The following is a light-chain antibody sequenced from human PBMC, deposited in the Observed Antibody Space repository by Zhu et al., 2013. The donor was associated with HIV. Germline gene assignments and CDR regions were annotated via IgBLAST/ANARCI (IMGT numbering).Light chain of an antibody. Sequence: DIVLTQSPGTLSLSPGERVTLSCRASHRVSSAYLAWYQQIPGQAPRLLISGTSNRATGIPDRFSGSGSGTEFTLTISSLQPDDFATYYCQQYNSYPWTFGQGTKVEIK. CDR2: GTS. J-gene: IGKJ1*01. CDR3: QQYNSYPWT. V-gene: IGKV3-20*01. CDR1: HRVSSAY.